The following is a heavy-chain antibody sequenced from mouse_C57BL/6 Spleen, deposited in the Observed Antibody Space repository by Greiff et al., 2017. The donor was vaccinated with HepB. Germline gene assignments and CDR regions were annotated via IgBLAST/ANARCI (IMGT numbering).Heavy chain of an antibody. D-gene: IGHD1-1*01. J-gene: IGHJ4*01. CDR1: GYTFTDYY. CDR3: ARGDNLLLRQSRAMDY. V-gene: IGHV1-26*01. Sequence: EVQLQQSGPELVKPGASVKISCKASGYTFTDYYMNWVKQSHGKSLEWIGDINPNNGGTSYNQKFKGKATLTVDKSSSTAYMERRSLTSEDSAVYYCARGDNLLLRQSRAMDYWGQGTSVTVSS. CDR2: INPNNGGT.